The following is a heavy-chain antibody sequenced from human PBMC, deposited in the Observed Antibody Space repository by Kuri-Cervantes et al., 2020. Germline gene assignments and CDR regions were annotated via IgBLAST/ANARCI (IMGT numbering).Heavy chain of an antibody. CDR1: GFTFSSYG. CDR2: INWNGGST. V-gene: IGHV3-20*04. J-gene: IGHJ4*02. D-gene: IGHD3-22*01. CDR3: AGEPYYYDSGDWGSYFDY. Sequence: GGSLRLSCAASGFTFSSYGMNWVRQAPGKGLKWVSAINWNGGSTGYAASVKGRFTISRDKAMNSLYLQMNSLRAEDTALYYCAGEPYYYDSGDWGSYFDYWGQGTLVTVSS.